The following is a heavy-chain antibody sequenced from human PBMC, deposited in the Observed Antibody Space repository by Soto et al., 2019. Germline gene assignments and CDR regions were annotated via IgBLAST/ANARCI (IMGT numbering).Heavy chain of an antibody. V-gene: IGHV1-3*05. CDR3: AIAVAVAADFDY. Sequence: QVQLVQSGAEEKKPGASVKVSCKASGYTFTGYAMHWVRRAPGQRLEWMGWINAGNGNRKYSQKFQCRVTITRDTSASTAYMELSNLRSEDTAVYYGAIAVAVAADFDYWGQGTLVTVSS. D-gene: IGHD6-19*01. CDR1: GYTFTGYA. J-gene: IGHJ4*02. CDR2: INAGNGNR.